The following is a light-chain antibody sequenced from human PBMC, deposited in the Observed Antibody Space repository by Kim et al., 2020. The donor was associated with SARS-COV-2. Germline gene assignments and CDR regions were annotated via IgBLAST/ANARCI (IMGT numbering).Light chain of an antibody. Sequence: AFVTDRVALTRRASHPISCSLYWYQQKPGKAPNLLIYASSTLQSGVPSRFSGSGSGTDFTLTISSLQPEDFATYYCQQSYSTPRTFGPGTKVDIK. CDR3: QQSYSTPRT. CDR1: HPISCS. V-gene: IGKV1-39*01. J-gene: IGKJ3*01. CDR2: ASS.